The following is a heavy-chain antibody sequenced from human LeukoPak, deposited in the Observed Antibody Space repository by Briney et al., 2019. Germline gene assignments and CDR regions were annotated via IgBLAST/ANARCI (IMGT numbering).Heavy chain of an antibody. CDR2: ISGSGGST. J-gene: IGHJ4*02. Sequence: PGGSLRLSCAASGFTFSSYAMSWVHQAPGKGLEWVSAISGSGGSTYYADSVKGRFTISRDNSKNTLYLQMNSLRAEDTAVYYCAKGLRYFDWLLDYWGQGTLVTVSS. CDR3: AKGLRYFDWLLDY. V-gene: IGHV3-23*01. CDR1: GFTFSSYA. D-gene: IGHD3-9*01.